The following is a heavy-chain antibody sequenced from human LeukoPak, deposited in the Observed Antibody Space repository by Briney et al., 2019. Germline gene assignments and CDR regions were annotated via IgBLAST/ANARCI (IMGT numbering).Heavy chain of an antibody. CDR2: INHSGRT. D-gene: IGHD2-2*01. CDR3: ARDVVVVPAAIHYGMDV. CDR1: GGSFRDY. J-gene: IGHJ6*02. Sequence: NPSETLSLTCAVYGGSFRDYWGWIRQPPGKGLEGIGEINHSGRTYYNPSLKSRVPISVDTSKNQFSLNLSSVTAADTAVYYCARDVVVVPAAIHYGMDVWGQGTTVTVSS. V-gene: IGHV4-34*01.